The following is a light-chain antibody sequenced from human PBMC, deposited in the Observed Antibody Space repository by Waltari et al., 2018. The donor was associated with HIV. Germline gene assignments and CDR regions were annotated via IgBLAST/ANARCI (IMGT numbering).Light chain of an antibody. CDR3: QQSFDVPLI. J-gene: IGKJ3*01. CDR1: QSISFY. Sequence: DIQMTQSPYSLSASVGDRVTITCRASQSISFYLNWYQQKPGKAPTLLIYDASNLQSGLPSRFSGSGSGTEFTLTITNLQPEDFATYFCQQSFDVPLIFGPGTKVD. V-gene: IGKV1-39*01. CDR2: DAS.